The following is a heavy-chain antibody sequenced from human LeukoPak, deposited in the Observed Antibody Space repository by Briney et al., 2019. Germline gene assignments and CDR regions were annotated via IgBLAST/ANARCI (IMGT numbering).Heavy chain of an antibody. Sequence: GASEKVYYKSFVHIHKLSYMHGVRQASGQGCEWREGNSPNSGVSTYAKKFQGRVTMTRDTSISTAYMELSRLSSDDTAVYYCARDCSGGSCYSDYYYAMDVWGQGTTVTVSS. J-gene: IGHJ6*02. CDR2: NSPNSGVS. CDR1: VHIHKLSY. D-gene: IGHD2-15*01. V-gene: IGHV1-2*02. CDR3: ARDCSGGSCYSDYYYAMDV.